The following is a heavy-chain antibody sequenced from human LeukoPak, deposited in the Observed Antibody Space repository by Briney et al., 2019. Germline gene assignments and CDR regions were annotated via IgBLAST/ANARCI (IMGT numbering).Heavy chain of an antibody. J-gene: IGHJ6*02. CDR1: EFTFSSYE. CDR2: ISSRGSSI. CDR3: ARDSYGMDV. Sequence: PGGSLRLSCAASEFTFSSYEMNWVRQAPGKGLEWTSFISSRGSSIYYADSVKGRFTISRDNAKNSLYLQMNSLRAEDTAVYYCARDSYGMDVWGQGTTVTVSS. V-gene: IGHV3-48*03.